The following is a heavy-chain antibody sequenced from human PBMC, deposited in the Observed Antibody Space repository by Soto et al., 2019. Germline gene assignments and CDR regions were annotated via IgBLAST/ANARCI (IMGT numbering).Heavy chain of an antibody. V-gene: IGHV3-7*01. Sequence: EVRLVESGGGLVQPGGSLRLSCVASGFTFSNYWMSWVRQAPGKGLEWVANIKQDGSEKNYVDSVKGRFTISRDNAKNSLYLQVSSLRAEDTAVYYCARYPRYNYDSSGSLDIWGQGTMVTVSS. J-gene: IGHJ3*02. CDR2: IKQDGSEK. CDR1: GFTFSNYW. D-gene: IGHD3-22*01. CDR3: ARYPRYNYDSSGSLDI.